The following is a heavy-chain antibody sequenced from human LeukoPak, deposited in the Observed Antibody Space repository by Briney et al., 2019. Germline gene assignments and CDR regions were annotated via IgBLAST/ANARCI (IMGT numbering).Heavy chain of an antibody. Sequence: SETLSLTCPVSGASISTSGYYWGWIRQPPGKGLEWIGSIYYGGSTYFNPSLKSRVTISVDTSKNQFSLKLSSVTAADTAVYYCATTRRYSNGFFDYWGQGTLLTVSS. D-gene: IGHD5-18*01. V-gene: IGHV4-39*01. CDR2: IYYGGST. J-gene: IGHJ4*02. CDR1: GASISTSGYY. CDR3: ATTRRYSNGFFDY.